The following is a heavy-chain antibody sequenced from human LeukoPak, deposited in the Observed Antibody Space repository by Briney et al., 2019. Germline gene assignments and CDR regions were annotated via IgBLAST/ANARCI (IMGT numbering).Heavy chain of an antibody. CDR1: GFTFSNYG. CDR3: AKGVVAATNAAYYGMDV. Sequence: QPGGSLRLSCAASGFTFSNYGMHWVRQAPGKRLEWVAVISYDESDKYYADSVKGRFTISRDNSKNTLYLQMNSLRPEDTAVYYCAKGVVAATNAAYYGMDVWGQGTTVTVSS. J-gene: IGHJ6*02. V-gene: IGHV3-30*18. D-gene: IGHD2-15*01. CDR2: ISYDESDK.